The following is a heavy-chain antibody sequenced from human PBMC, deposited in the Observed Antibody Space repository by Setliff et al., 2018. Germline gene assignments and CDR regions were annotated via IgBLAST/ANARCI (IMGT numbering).Heavy chain of an antibody. D-gene: IGHD3-10*01. Sequence: SETLSLTCGVSGYSISSGHFWGWIRQPPGKGLEWLGNIFHSGSTYYNPTLNSRVTMSVDTSKNQFSLMLTSVTAADTAVYYCARHLLVQGTYHFDYWGQGSPVTVSS. CDR3: ARHLLVQGTYHFDY. V-gene: IGHV4-38-2*01. CDR1: GYSISSGHF. J-gene: IGHJ4*02. CDR2: IFHSGST.